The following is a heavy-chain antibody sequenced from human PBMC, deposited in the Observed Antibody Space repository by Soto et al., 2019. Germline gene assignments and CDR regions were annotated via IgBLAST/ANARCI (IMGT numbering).Heavy chain of an antibody. CDR3: AHRREELGYCRGGSCAPFAFDY. Sequence: QITLKESGPTLVKPTQPLTLTCTFSGFSLSTSGVGVGWIRQPPGKALEWLALIYWDDDKRYGPSLKSRLTLTKDTSKNQVVLTMTNMDPVDTATYYCAHRREELGYCRGGSCAPFAFDYWGQGTLVTVSS. CDR1: GFSLSTSGVG. J-gene: IGHJ4*02. D-gene: IGHD2-15*01. CDR2: IYWDDDK. V-gene: IGHV2-5*05.